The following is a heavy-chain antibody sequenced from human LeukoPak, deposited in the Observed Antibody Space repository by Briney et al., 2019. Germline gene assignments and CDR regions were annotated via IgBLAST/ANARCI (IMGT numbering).Heavy chain of an antibody. CDR2: IYHSGST. CDR3: ARLGAAAGNKGSCFDP. CDR1: GGSISINNW. J-gene: IGHJ5*02. Sequence: PSGTLSLTCAVSGGSISINNWWTWVRQPPGKGLEWIGEIYHSGSTNYNPSLKSRVTISVDKSKNQFSLNLSSVTAADTAVYYCARLGAAAGNKGSCFDPWGQGTLVTVSS. D-gene: IGHD6-13*01. V-gene: IGHV4-4*02.